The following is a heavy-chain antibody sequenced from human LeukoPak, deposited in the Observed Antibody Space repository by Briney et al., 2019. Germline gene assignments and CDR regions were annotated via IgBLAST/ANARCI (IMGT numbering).Heavy chain of an antibody. D-gene: IGHD6-13*01. J-gene: IGHJ6*02. CDR2: MNPNSGNT. CDR1: GYTFTSYD. Sequence: ASVNVSFKASGYTFTSYDINWVRQATGQGLEWMGWMNPNSGNTGYAQKFQGRVTMTRNTSISTAYMELSSLRSEDTAVYYCATSPSSPWFYYYYYGMDVWGQGTTVTVSS. V-gene: IGHV1-8*01. CDR3: ATSPSSPWFYYYYYGMDV.